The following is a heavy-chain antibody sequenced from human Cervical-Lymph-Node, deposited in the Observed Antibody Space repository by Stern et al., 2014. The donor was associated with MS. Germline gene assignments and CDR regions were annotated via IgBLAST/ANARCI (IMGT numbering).Heavy chain of an antibody. CDR1: GYTFTSYG. V-gene: IGHV1-18*01. CDR3: ARDKMHAFDY. Sequence: VQLVESGTEVKKPGASLIVSCKASGYTFTSYGISWVRQAPGQGLEWVGWISADSGDTKYVQNLRDRITLTRDTSTGTAYMELRTLRYEDTAVYYCARDKMHAFDYWGQGTLVSVSS. D-gene: IGHD2-8*01. J-gene: IGHJ4*02. CDR2: ISADSGDT.